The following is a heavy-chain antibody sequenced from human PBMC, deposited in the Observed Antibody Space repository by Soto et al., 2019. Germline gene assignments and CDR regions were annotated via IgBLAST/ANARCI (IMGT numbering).Heavy chain of an antibody. Sequence: SETLSLTCAVSGGSVTNNNYWGWVRQPPGKGLEWIGYIYYSGSTNYNPSLKSRVTISVDTSKNQFSLKLSSVTAADTAVYYCARGYCSSTSCYLNWFDPWGQGTLVTVSS. V-gene: IGHV4-61*01. CDR3: ARGYCSSTSCYLNWFDP. D-gene: IGHD2-2*01. CDR2: IYYSGST. J-gene: IGHJ5*02. CDR1: GGSVTNNNY.